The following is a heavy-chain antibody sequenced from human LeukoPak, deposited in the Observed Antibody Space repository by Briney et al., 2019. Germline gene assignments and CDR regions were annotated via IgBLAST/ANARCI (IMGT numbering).Heavy chain of an antibody. V-gene: IGHV3-23*01. D-gene: IGHD2-15*01. J-gene: IGHJ4*02. CDR1: GFTFSSSA. CDR2: ISNNGGYT. CDR3: AKQLGYCSDGSCYFPY. Sequence: GGSLRLFCAASGFTFSSSAMGWVRQAPGKGLEWVSAISNNGGYTYYADSVQGRFTISRDNSKSTLCLQMNSLRAEDTAVYYCAKQLGYCSDGSCYFPYWGQGTLVTVSS.